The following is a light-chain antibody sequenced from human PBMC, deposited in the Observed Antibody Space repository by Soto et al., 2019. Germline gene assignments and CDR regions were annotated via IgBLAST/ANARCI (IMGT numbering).Light chain of an antibody. CDR3: AAWDDNLNGVV. CDR1: GSNIGSHT. CDR2: SNN. Sequence: QSVLTQPPSASGTPGQRVTISCSGSGSNIGSHTVNWYQRLPGTAPKLLIYSNNQRPSGVPDRFSGSKSGTSASLAISGLQSEDEADYYCAAWDDNLNGVVFGGGTKLTVL. V-gene: IGLV1-44*01. J-gene: IGLJ2*01.